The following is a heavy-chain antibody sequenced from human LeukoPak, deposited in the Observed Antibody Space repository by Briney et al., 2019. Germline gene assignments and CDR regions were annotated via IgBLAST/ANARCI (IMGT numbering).Heavy chain of an antibody. CDR3: ASAGGWYRKAFDI. J-gene: IGHJ3*02. V-gene: IGHV3-21*01. CDR1: GFTFSSYS. D-gene: IGHD6-19*01. Sequence: GGSLRLSCAASGFTFSSYSMNWVRQAPGKGLEWVSSISSSSSYIYYADSVKGRFTISRDNSKNSLYLQMNSLRAEDTAVYYCASAGGWYRKAFDIWGQGTMVTVSS. CDR2: ISSSSSYI.